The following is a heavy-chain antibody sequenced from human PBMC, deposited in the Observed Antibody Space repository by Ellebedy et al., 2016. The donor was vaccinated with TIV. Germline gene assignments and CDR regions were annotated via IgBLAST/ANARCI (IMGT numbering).Heavy chain of an antibody. CDR1: GFTFSSYA. CDR3: AKPSDPNPGYSASWATYFDY. V-gene: IGHV3-30*18. J-gene: IGHJ4*02. D-gene: IGHD6-13*01. Sequence: GGSLRLXXAASGFTFSSYAMSWVRQAPGKGLEWVAVISSDGSRRSYADSVRDRFTIYRDNSKNTLYVQMNSLRAEDTAVYYCAKPSDPNPGYSASWATYFDYWGQGTLVTVSS. CDR2: ISSDGSRR.